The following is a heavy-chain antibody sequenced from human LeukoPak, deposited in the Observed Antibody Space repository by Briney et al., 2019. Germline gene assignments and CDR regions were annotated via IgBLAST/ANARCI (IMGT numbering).Heavy chain of an antibody. CDR1: GGTFSSYA. D-gene: IGHD3-9*01. J-gene: IGHJ4*02. V-gene: IGHV1-69*13. Sequence: SVKVSCKASGGTFSSYAISWVRQAPGQGLEWMGGIIPIFGTANYAQKFQGRVTITADESTSTAYMELSSLRSEDTAVYYCASEEADYDILTGYLNSGGAFDYWGQGTLVTVSS. CDR2: IIPIFGTA. CDR3: ASEEADYDILTGYLNSGGAFDY.